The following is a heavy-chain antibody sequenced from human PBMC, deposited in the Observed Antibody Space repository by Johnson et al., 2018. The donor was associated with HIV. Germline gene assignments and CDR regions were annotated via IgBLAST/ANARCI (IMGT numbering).Heavy chain of an antibody. D-gene: IGHD6-6*01. Sequence: QVQLVESGGGLVTPGGSLRLSCAASGFTLSDYHMTWIRQAPGKGLEWVAVIWYDGNNKYYADSVKGRFTVSRDNSKNTLYLQMNSLRPEDTAVYYCAKERQLVRAFDIWGQGTMVTVSS. J-gene: IGHJ3*02. CDR1: GFTLSDYH. CDR3: AKERQLVRAFDI. V-gene: IGHV3-30*02. CDR2: IWYDGNNK.